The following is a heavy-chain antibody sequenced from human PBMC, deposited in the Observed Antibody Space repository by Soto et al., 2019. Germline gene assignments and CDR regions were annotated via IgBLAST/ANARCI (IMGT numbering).Heavy chain of an antibody. D-gene: IGHD2-15*01. CDR2: LYYSGNT. Sequence: PSETLSLTCTVSGGSISPFYWSWVRQPPGKGLEWIGYLYYSGNTNYNPSLKSRVTISVDASKNQVSLRLTSVTAADTAVYYCARVGGVAARNFDYWGQGTVVTASS. CDR3: ARVGGVAARNFDY. V-gene: IGHV4-59*01. CDR1: GGSISPFY. J-gene: IGHJ4*02.